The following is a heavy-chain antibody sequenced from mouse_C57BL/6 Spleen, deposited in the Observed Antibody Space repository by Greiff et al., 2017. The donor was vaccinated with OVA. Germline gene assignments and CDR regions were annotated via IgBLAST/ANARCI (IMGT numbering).Heavy chain of an antibody. D-gene: IGHD4-1*01. J-gene: IGHJ2*01. Sequence: EVQRVESGPGLVKPSQSLSLTCSVTGYSITSGYYWNWIRQFPGNKLEWMGYISYDGSNNYNPSLKNRISITRDTSKNQFFLKLNSVTTEDTATYYCARGENWDYFDYWGQGTTLTVSS. CDR2: ISYDGSN. CDR3: ARGENWDYFDY. V-gene: IGHV3-6*01. CDR1: GYSITSGYY.